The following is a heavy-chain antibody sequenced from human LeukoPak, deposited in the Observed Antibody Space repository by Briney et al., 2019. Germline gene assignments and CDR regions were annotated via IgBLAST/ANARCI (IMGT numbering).Heavy chain of an antibody. D-gene: IGHD3-10*01. CDR1: GFTFSSYA. Sequence: GGSLRLSCAASGFTFSSYAMHWVRQAPGKGLEWVAVISYDGSNKYYADSVKGRFTTSRDNSKNTLYLQMNSLRAEDTAVYYCARESVLWFGEYDYFDYWGQGTLVTVSS. CDR3: ARESVLWFGEYDYFDY. V-gene: IGHV3-30-3*01. CDR2: ISYDGSNK. J-gene: IGHJ4*02.